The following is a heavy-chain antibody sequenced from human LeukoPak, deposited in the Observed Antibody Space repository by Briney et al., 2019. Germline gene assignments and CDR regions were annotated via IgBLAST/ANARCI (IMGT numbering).Heavy chain of an antibody. J-gene: IGHJ6*03. CDR3: ARHGLDTAMMNYYYYMDV. V-gene: IGHV4-39*01. Sequence: SETLSLTCTVSGGSISSSSYYWGWIRQPPGKGLEWIGSIYYSGSTYYNPSLKSRVTISLDTSKNQFSLKLSSVTAADTAMYYCARHGLDTAMMNYYYYMDVWGKGTTVTVSS. CDR1: GGSISSSSYY. D-gene: IGHD5-18*01. CDR2: IYYSGST.